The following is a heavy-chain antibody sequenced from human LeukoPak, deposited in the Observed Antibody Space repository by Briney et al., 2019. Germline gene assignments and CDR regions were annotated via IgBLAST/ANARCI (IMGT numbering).Heavy chain of an antibody. Sequence: SVKVSCKASGYTFTSYGISWVRQAPGQGLEWMGGIIPIFGTANYAQKFQGRVTITADESTSTAYMELSSLRSEDTAVYYCARDTGSGYFYFDYWGQGTLVTVSS. V-gene: IGHV1-69*13. CDR1: GYTFTSYG. D-gene: IGHD3-3*01. CDR2: IIPIFGTA. J-gene: IGHJ4*02. CDR3: ARDTGSGYFYFDY.